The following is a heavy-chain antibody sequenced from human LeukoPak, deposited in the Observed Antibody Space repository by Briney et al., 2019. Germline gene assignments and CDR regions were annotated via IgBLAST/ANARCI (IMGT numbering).Heavy chain of an antibody. CDR3: ANSPSIAAARGRFDY. CDR2: ISGSGGNT. Sequence: GGSLRLSCAASGFTFSNYVMSWVRQAPGKGLEWVSAISGSGGNTYYADSVKGRFTISRDNSKNTLYLQMNSLRAEDAAVYYCANSPSIAAARGRFDYWGQGTLVTVSS. CDR1: GFTFSNYV. D-gene: IGHD6-13*01. J-gene: IGHJ4*02. V-gene: IGHV3-23*01.